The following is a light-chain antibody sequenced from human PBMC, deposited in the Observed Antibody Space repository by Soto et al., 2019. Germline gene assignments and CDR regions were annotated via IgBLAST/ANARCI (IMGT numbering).Light chain of an antibody. Sequence: ALTQPASMSGSPGQSITISCTGTSGDVGFYDFVSWYQQHPGKVPRLIIYGVTKRPSGVSHRFSGSKSGNTASLTISGLQVEDEAAYSCASYTGSSTYLFGGGTKLTVL. J-gene: IGLJ3*02. V-gene: IGLV2-14*03. CDR1: SGDVGFYDF. CDR3: ASYTGSSTYL. CDR2: GVT.